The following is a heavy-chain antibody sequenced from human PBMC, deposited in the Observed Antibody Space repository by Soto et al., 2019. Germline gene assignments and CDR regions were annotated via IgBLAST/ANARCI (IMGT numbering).Heavy chain of an antibody. CDR1: GFTFSSYA. Sequence: GGSLRLSCAASGFTFSSYAMSWVRQAPGKGLEWVSAISGSGGSTYYADSVKGRFTISRDNSKNTLYLQMNSLRAEDTAVYYCAKDRGGPIAVLVGSGYSNAFDIWGQGTMVTVSS. D-gene: IGHD3-22*01. J-gene: IGHJ3*02. CDR3: AKDRGGPIAVLVGSGYSNAFDI. CDR2: ISGSGGST. V-gene: IGHV3-23*01.